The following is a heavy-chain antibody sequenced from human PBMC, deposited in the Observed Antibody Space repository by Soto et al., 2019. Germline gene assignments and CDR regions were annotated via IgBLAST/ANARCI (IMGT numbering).Heavy chain of an antibody. V-gene: IGHV4-59*01. CDR2: ISYTGSA. D-gene: IGHD4-17*01. J-gene: IGHJ6*02. CDR3: ARINYGDYYYGMDV. Sequence: SETLSLTCTVSGGSINYSYWTWIRQPPGKGLEWIGYISYTGSANYNASLKSRLTISVDTSKNQFSLKLSSVTAADTALYYCARINYGDYYYGMDVWGQGTTVTVSS. CDR1: GGSINYSY.